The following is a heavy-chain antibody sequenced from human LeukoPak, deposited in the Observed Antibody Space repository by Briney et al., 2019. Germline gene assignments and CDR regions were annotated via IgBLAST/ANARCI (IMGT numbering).Heavy chain of an antibody. Sequence: GGSLRLSCAASGVTFSSYALCWVRQAPREGLGWVSAISGSGGRTYYADSVKGRCTISRDNSKNTLYLQMNSLRAEDTAVYYCAKEGVGGGYSGGYYFDYWGQGTLVTVSS. CDR2: ISGSGGRT. CDR1: GVTFSSYA. J-gene: IGHJ4*02. D-gene: IGHD2-21*01. CDR3: AKEGVGGGYSGGYYFDY. V-gene: IGHV3-23*01.